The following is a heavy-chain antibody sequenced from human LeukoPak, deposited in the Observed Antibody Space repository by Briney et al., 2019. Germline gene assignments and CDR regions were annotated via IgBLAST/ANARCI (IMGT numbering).Heavy chain of an antibody. J-gene: IGHJ4*02. Sequence: SVKVSCKASGGTFSSYAISWVRQAPGQGLEWMGRIIPIFGTANYAQKFQGRVTITADESTSTAYMELSSLRSEDTAVYYCAREPRYCSSTSCQGAFDYWGQGTLVTVSS. CDR2: IIPIFGTA. CDR1: GGTFSSYA. D-gene: IGHD2-2*01. CDR3: AREPRYCSSTSCQGAFDY. V-gene: IGHV1-69*13.